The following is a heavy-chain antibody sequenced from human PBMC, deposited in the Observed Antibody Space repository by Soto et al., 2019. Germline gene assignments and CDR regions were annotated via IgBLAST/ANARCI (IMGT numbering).Heavy chain of an antibody. Sequence: GGSLRLSCAASGFTFRTYGMHWVRQAPDKGLEWVAVIWYDGSNKYYVDSVKGRFTISRDNSKNTLYLQMDNLRAEDSAVYFCARDWPSSYYDSSGFVGAWFDYWGQGTPVTVSS. D-gene: IGHD3-22*01. V-gene: IGHV3-33*01. J-gene: IGHJ4*02. CDR2: IWYDGSNK. CDR3: ARDWPSSYYDSSGFVGAWFDY. CDR1: GFTFRTYG.